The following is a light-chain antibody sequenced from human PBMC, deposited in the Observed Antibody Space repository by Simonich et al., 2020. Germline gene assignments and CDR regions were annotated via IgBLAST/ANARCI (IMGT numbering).Light chain of an antibody. V-gene: IGKV4-1*01. CDR3: QQYYSTPYT. CDR1: QNVLYSSNNKNY. CDR2: VAS. Sequence: DIVMTQSPDSLAVSLGERATINCKSSQNVLYSSNNKNYLAWYQQKPGQPPKLLIYVASTRESGVPDRFSGSGSGTDFTLTISSLQAEDVAVYYCQQYYSTPYTFVQGTKLEIK. J-gene: IGKJ2*01.